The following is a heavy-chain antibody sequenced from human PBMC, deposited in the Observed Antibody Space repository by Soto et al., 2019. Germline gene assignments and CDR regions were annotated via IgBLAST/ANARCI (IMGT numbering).Heavy chain of an antibody. CDR1: VFTFSSRA. V-gene: IGHV3-23*01. D-gene: IGHD1-26*01. CDR2: LSGSGGSP. Sequence: GGSLRLSCVTSVFTFSSRAMSWVRQAPGRGLEWVSTLSGSGGSPYYADSVKGRFTISRDNSRNILYLQMNTLRAEDTAIYYCAKDRAGSGSYGLDYWGQGPLVTVSS. J-gene: IGHJ4*02. CDR3: AKDRAGSGSYGLDY.